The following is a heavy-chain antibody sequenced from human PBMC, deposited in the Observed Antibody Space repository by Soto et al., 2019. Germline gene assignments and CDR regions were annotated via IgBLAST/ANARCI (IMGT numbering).Heavy chain of an antibody. Sequence: GGSLRLSCAASGFTFSDYYMSWIRQAPGKGLEWVSYISSSGSTIYYADSVKGRFTISRDNAKNSLYLQMNSLRAEDTAVYYCASTHDYVWGSYRSFDYWGQGTLVTVSS. J-gene: IGHJ4*02. CDR2: ISSSGSTI. D-gene: IGHD3-16*02. V-gene: IGHV3-11*01. CDR1: GFTFSDYY. CDR3: ASTHDYVWGSYRSFDY.